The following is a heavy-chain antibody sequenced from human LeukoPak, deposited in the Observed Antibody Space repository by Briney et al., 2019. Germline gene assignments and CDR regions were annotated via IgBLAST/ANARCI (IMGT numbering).Heavy chain of an antibody. J-gene: IGHJ4*02. CDR1: GGSISSGDYS. V-gene: IGHV4-30-2*01. CDR3: ASESASGNYYPH. CDR2: IYHSGST. Sequence: SETLSLTCTVSGGSISSGDYSWSWIRQPPGKDLEWIGYIYHSGSTYYNPSPKSRVTMSLDRSKNQFSLKLSSVTAADTAVYYCASESASGNYYPHWGQGTLVTVSS. D-gene: IGHD3-10*01.